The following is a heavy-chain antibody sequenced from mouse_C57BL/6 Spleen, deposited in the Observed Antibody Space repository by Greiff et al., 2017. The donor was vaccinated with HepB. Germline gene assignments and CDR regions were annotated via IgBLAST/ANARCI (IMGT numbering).Heavy chain of an antibody. CDR2: IYPGSGNT. CDR3: ARGYDDYAMDY. CDR1: GYSFTSYY. Sequence: VQLQQSGPELVKPGASVKISCKASGYSFTSYYIHWVKQRPGQGLEWIGWIYPGSGNTKYNEKFKGKATLTADTSSSTAYMQLSSLTSEDSAVYYCARGYDDYAMDYWGQGTSVTVSS. V-gene: IGHV1-66*01. D-gene: IGHD2-2*01. J-gene: IGHJ4*01.